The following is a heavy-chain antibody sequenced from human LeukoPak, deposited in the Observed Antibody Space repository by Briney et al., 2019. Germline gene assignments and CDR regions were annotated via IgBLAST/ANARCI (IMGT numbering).Heavy chain of an antibody. J-gene: IGHJ2*01. CDR2: INSDGSRT. D-gene: IGHD2-15*01. CDR3: ARGQGYCSGGSCYWYFDL. V-gene: IGHV3-74*01. Sequence: TGGSLRLSCAASGFTFSSYWMHWVRQAPGKGLVWVSRINSDGSRTIYAHSVKGRFTISRDNARNTLYPQMNSLRAEDTAVSYCARGQGYCSGGSCYWYFDLWGPGTLVTVSS. CDR1: GFTFSSYW.